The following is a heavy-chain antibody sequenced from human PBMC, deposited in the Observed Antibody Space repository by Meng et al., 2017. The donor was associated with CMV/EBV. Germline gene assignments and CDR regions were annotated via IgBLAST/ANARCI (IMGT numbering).Heavy chain of an antibody. CDR2: ISAYNGNT. V-gene: IGHV1-18*01. J-gene: IGHJ4*02. CDR1: GNTFISYD. CDR3: ARDHYYDSSGYSDY. Sequence: ASVKVSCKASGNTFISYDINWARQAPGQGLEWMGWISAYNGNTNYAQKLQGRVTMTTDTSTSTAYMELRSLRSDDTAVYYCARDHYYDSSGYSDYWGQGTLVTVSS. D-gene: IGHD3-22*01.